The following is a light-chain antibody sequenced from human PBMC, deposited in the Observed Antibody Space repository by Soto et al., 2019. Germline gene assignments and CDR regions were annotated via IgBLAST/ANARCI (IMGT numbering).Light chain of an antibody. CDR2: DAS. CDR1: ESVSRSY. J-gene: IGKJ1*01. CDR3: QQNGALPPT. Sequence: EIVLTQSPGTLSLSPGERATLSCRASESVSRSYLAWYQQKPAQAPRLLIYDASNRATGIPDRFGGSGSGTDFTLTISRLEPEDFAVYYCQQNGALPPTFGQGTKVEIK. V-gene: IGKV3-20*01.